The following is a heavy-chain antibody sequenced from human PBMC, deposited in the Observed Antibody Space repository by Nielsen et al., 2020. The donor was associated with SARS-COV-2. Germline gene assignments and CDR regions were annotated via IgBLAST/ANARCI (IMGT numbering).Heavy chain of an antibody. J-gene: IGHJ4*02. D-gene: IGHD3-3*01. CDR2: IKSMVDGGTT. V-gene: IGHV3-15*01. CDR3: TTDRGVALRPLFDS. Sequence: GGSLRLSCTLFGLSVTDAWMGWVRRAPGRGLEWIGRIKSMVDGGTTDYAAPIRDRVFVSRDESTNTVFLQMSSLMAEDTAVYYCTTDRGVALRPLFDSWGQGTRVTVSS. CDR1: GLSVTDAW.